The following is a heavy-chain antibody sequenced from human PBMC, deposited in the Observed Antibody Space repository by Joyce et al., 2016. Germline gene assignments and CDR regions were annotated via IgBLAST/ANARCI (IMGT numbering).Heavy chain of an antibody. J-gene: IGHJ6*02. V-gene: IGHV4-61*02. D-gene: IGHD4-17*01. CDR3: ARGRGLNGDYGGV. CDR2: IYTSGST. CDR1: GGSIKNSNYY. Sequence: QVQLQESGPGLVKSSQTLSLTCSVSGGSIKNSNYYWSWIRQPAGKGLEWIGRIYTSGSTRYHPSLGSRVTISLDTSNNLFSLQMRSLTAADTAVYYCARGRGLNGDYGGVWGQGTTVTVSS.